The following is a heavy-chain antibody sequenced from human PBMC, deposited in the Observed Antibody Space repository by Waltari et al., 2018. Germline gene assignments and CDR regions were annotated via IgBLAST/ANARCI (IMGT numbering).Heavy chain of an antibody. J-gene: IGHJ3*02. V-gene: IGHV3-49*04. D-gene: IGHD4-4*01. CDR3: TRGPPYSIHDAFDI. CDR2: MISKVYGRTK. Sequence: EVQLVESGGGLVQPGRSLRLSCTASGFTFGDYAMSWVRQAPGKGLEWVGLMISKVYGRTKEYAESVEGRFTISRDDSKSIAYLQMNSLKTEDTALYYCTRGPPYSIHDAFDIWGQGTMVTVSS. CDR1: GFTFGDYA.